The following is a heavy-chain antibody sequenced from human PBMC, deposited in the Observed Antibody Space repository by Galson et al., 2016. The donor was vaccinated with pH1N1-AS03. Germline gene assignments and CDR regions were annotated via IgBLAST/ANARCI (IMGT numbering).Heavy chain of an antibody. J-gene: IGHJ4*02. CDR2: MNQDESEK. CDR1: GFTLINYG. Sequence: SLRLSCAASGFTLINYGMHWVRQAPGKGLEWVANMNQDESEKYYVGSVKGRFTIFRDNAKNSLYLQMNSLRAEDTALYYCAKGSGYCSDATCYRFDRWGQGTLVTVSS. V-gene: IGHV3-7*01. D-gene: IGHD2-15*01. CDR3: AKGSGYCSDATCYRFDR.